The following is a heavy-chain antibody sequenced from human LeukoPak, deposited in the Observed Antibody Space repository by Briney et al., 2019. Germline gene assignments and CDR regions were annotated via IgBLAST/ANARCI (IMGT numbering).Heavy chain of an antibody. V-gene: IGHV4-59*01. D-gene: IGHD4-11*01. CDR1: GGSISSYY. Sequence: PSETLSLTCTVSGGSISSYYWTWIRQPPGKGLEWIGYIHYSGSTNYNPPLKSRVTISVDTSKNQFSLKLSSVTAADTAVYYCARASVTYYYYYYMDVWGKGTTVTVSS. J-gene: IGHJ6*03. CDR2: IHYSGST. CDR3: ARASVTYYYYYYMDV.